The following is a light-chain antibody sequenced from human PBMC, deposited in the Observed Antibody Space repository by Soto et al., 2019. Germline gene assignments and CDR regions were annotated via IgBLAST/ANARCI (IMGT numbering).Light chain of an antibody. CDR1: ESLSTY. J-gene: IGKJ2*01. Sequence: EIVMTQSPATLSVSPGERVTLSCRASESLSTYLAWYQQKPGQAPRPLIYGASTKATGIPARFSGSGSATXXXXXXXXLQSEDFAVYYCQSYNDWPFTFGQGTKLEI. CDR3: QSYNDWPFT. CDR2: GAS. V-gene: IGKV3-15*01.